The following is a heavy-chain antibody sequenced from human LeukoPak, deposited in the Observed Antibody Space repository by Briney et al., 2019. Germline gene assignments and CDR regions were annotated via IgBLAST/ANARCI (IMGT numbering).Heavy chain of an antibody. D-gene: IGHD3-22*01. CDR1: GGSISSFF. CDR3: ATWYDYDTSGYYDGAFDI. J-gene: IGHJ3*02. Sequence: SETLSLTCTVSGGSISSFFWTWIRQPPGKGLEWIGYVYYTGSTNYSPSLKSRVSISVDTSNNQFSLKLSSVTAADTAVYYCATWYDYDTSGYYDGAFDIWGQGTMVTASS. V-gene: IGHV4-59*08. CDR2: VYYTGST.